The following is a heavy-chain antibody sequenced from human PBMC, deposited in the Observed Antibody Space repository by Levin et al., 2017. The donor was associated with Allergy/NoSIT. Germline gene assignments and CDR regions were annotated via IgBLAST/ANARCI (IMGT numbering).Heavy chain of an antibody. J-gene: IGHJ6*03. CDR3: ARHSYDFWSDSRAHMDV. Sequence: GESLKISCKTSGFSFTTYWIGWVRQMPGKGLEWMGIIYPGDSDTRYSPSFQGQVTISADKSITTTYLQWSSLKASDTAIYYCARHSYDFWSDSRAHMDVWGKGTTVTVSS. CDR1: GFSFTTYW. V-gene: IGHV5-51*01. D-gene: IGHD3-3*01. CDR2: IYPGDSDT.